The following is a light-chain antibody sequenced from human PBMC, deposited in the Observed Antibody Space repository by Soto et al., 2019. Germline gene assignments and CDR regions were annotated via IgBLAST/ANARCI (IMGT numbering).Light chain of an antibody. J-gene: IGKJ4*01. CDR2: AAS. V-gene: IGKV3-20*01. Sequence: EIVLTQSPGALSLSPGERATLSCRASQSVRSTYFAWYQQTPGHAPRLIASAASSTATGITGMYSGSGSATGFTLTINILEPEDFAVYFCQRDGESPPTFGGGTKVEIK. CDR1: QSVRSTY. CDR3: QRDGESPPT.